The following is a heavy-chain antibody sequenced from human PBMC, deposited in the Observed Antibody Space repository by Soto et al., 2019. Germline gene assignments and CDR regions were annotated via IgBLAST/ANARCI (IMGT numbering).Heavy chain of an antibody. CDR2: TYYRSKWYY. D-gene: IGHD6-13*01. J-gene: IGHJ3*02. CDR3: ARYSSPLGQYAFDI. CDR1: GDSVSSNSAA. Sequence: SETLSLTCALSGDSVSSNSAAWNWIRQSPSRGLEWLGKTYYRSKWYYDYAVSVESRITFNPDTSKNQFSLHLNSVTPEDTAVYYCARYSSPLGQYAFDIWGQGTMVTVSS. V-gene: IGHV6-1*01.